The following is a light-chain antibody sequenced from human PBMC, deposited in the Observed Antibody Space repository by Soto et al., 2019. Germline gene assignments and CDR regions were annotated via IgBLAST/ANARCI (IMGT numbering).Light chain of an antibody. J-gene: IGLJ2*01. CDR1: SSDVGGYNY. CDR3: SSFTSSTTPV. CDR2: DVS. V-gene: IGLV2-14*01. Sequence: QSALTQPASVSGSPGQSITISCTGTSSDVGGYNYVSWYQQHPGKAPKLMIYDVSNRPSGVSNRFSGSKSGNTASLTISGRQAEDEADYYCSSFTSSTTPVFGGWTKLTVL.